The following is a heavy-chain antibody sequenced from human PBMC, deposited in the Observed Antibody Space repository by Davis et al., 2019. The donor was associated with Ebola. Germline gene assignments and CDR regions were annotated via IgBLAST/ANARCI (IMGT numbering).Heavy chain of an antibody. Sequence: GESLKISCAASGFTFINYGFNWVRQAPGKGLEWVSSISASGRTAYYADSVKGRFTISRGNSNNTLYLQMNSLKPEDTAVYYCAKDLFNHSPGYFDYWGQGTLVTVSS. D-gene: IGHD1-14*01. CDR3: AKDLFNHSPGYFDY. J-gene: IGHJ4*02. CDR1: GFTFINYG. CDR2: ISASGRTA. V-gene: IGHV3-23*01.